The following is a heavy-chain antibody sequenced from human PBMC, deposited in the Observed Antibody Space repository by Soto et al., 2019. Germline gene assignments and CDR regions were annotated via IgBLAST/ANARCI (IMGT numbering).Heavy chain of an antibody. CDR3: ASYGSSSEWELLPFDY. Sequence: QVQLVESGGGVVQPGRSLRLSCAASGFTFSSYAMHWVRQAPGKGLEWVAVISYDGSNKYYADSVKGRFTISRDNSKNTLYLQMNSLRAEDTAVYYCASYGSSSEWELLPFDYWGQGTLVTVSS. V-gene: IGHV3-30-3*01. J-gene: IGHJ4*02. D-gene: IGHD1-26*01. CDR1: GFTFSSYA. CDR2: ISYDGSNK.